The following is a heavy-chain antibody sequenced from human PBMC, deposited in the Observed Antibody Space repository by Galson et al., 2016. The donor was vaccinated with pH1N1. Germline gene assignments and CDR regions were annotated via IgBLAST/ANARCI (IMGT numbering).Heavy chain of an antibody. Sequence: ETLSLTCTVSGGSISSYYWSWIRQPPGKGLEWIGYIYYSGSTYYNPSLKSRVTISVDTSKNQFSLKLSSVTAADTAVYYCARVPRGEQLYFFDYWGQGTLVTVSS. CDR2: IYYSGST. J-gene: IGHJ4*02. CDR1: GGSISSYY. CDR3: ARVPRGEQLYFFDY. V-gene: IGHV4-59*12. D-gene: IGHD3-16*01.